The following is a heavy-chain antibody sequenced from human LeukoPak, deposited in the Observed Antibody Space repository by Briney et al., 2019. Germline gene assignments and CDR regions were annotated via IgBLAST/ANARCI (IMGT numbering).Heavy chain of an antibody. CDR2: IYHSGST. CDR3: ARSRPGIAAAGNDY. J-gene: IGHJ4*02. V-gene: IGHV4-4*02. CDR1: GGSISSSNW. D-gene: IGHD6-13*01. Sequence: SETLYLTCAVSGGSISSSNWWSWVRQPPGKGLEWIGEIYHSGSTNYNPSLKSRVTISVDKSKNQFSLKLSSVTAADTAVYYCARSRPGIAAAGNDYWGQGTLVTVSS.